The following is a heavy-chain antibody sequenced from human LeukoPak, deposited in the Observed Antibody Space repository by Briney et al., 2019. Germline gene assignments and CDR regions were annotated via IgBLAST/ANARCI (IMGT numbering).Heavy chain of an antibody. CDR3: ARGIGTSYDSSRDAFDI. V-gene: IGHV4-61*02. J-gene: IGHJ3*02. CDR2: IYSPGTN. CDR1: AGSINSGDYY. Sequence: SETLSLTXTVSAGSINSGDYYWSWIRQPAGRGLEWIGRIYSPGTNYNYNPSLKSRVTISIDTSKNQFSLKLTSVTAADTAVYYCARGIGTSYDSSRDAFDIWGQGTMVTVSS. D-gene: IGHD3-22*01.